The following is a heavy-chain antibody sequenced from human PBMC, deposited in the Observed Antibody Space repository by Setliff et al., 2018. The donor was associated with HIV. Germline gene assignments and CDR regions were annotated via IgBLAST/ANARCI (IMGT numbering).Heavy chain of an antibody. D-gene: IGHD1-1*01. V-gene: IGHV3-7*01. J-gene: IGHJ4*02. CDR3: AGSRGYFVQAD. Sequence: GGSLRLSCAASGFTFTNYWMNWVRQAPGKGLEWVANIGKDGSEKYHVDSVKGRFSISRDNTKNLLYLEMNSLRAEDAAVYYCAGSRGYFVQADWGQGTLVTVSS. CDR1: GFTFTNYW. CDR2: IGKDGSEK.